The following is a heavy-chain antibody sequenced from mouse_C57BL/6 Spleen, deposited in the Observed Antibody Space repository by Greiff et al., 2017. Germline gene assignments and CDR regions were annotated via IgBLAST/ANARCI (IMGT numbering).Heavy chain of an antibody. CDR1: GYTFTSYW. J-gene: IGHJ4*01. V-gene: IGHV1-55*01. Sequence: QVQLQQPGAELVKPGASVKMSCKASGYTFTSYWITWVKQRPGQGLEWIGGIYPGSGSTNYNEKFKSKATLPVDTSSSTAYMQLSSRTSEGSAVYYCARWGAYYDYGYYAMDDWGQGTSVTVSS. D-gene: IGHD2-4*01. CDR2: IYPGSGST. CDR3: ARWGAYYDYGYYAMDD.